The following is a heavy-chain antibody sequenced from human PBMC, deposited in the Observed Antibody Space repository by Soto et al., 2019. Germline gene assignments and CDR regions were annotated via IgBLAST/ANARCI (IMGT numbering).Heavy chain of an antibody. CDR1: GGSFRGYS. Sequence: QVQLQQWGAGLLKPSETLSLTCAVSGGSFRGYSWSWIRQPPGKGLEWIGEMNDSGSTKYNASLESRVAISVDTSKGHFSLTLTSVTAADTAVYYCASPRWNYIYWGQGTLVAVSS. J-gene: IGHJ4*02. D-gene: IGHD1-7*01. V-gene: IGHV4-34*01. CDR3: ASPRWNYIY. CDR2: MNDSGST.